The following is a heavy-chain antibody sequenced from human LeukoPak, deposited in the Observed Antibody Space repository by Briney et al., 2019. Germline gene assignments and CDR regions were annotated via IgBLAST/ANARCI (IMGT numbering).Heavy chain of an antibody. CDR1: GFTFSSYA. D-gene: IGHD6-13*01. CDR3: ARTSSSSWGFIDF. J-gene: IGHJ4*02. V-gene: IGHV3-30*02. Sequence: GGSLRLSCAASGFTFSSYAMHWVRQAPGKGLEWVTFIRYDGTNKYYTDSVKGRFTISRDDSKNTLYLQMNSLRVEDTAMYYCARTSSSSWGFIDFWGQGTLVTVSS. CDR2: IRYDGTNK.